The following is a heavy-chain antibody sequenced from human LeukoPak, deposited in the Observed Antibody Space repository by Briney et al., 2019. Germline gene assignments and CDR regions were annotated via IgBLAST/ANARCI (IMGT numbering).Heavy chain of an antibody. J-gene: IGHJ4*02. CDR2: IYSGGST. CDR1: GFSVSSNY. CDR3: TDTVAG. Sequence: GGSLRLSCAASGFSVSSNYVTWVRQPPGKGLEWVSVIYSGGSTYYADSVKGRFTISRDNSKNTLYLQMNSLRVEDTAMYYCTDTVAGWGQGTLVTVSS. V-gene: IGHV3-53*05. D-gene: IGHD4-23*01.